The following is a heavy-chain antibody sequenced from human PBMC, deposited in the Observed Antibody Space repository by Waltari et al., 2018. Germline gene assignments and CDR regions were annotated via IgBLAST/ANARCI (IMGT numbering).Heavy chain of an antibody. Sequence: ETHLVESGGGLVQPGGSLRLSCAASGFTFSSYWMTWVRQAPGKGLEWVANIRQDGSGKYYVDSVKGRFTISRDNAKNSLYLQMNSLKADDTAVYYCARSSSTEFDSWGQGTLVTVSS. V-gene: IGHV3-7*01. CDR1: GFTFSSYW. D-gene: IGHD2-2*01. CDR3: ARSSSTEFDS. J-gene: IGHJ4*02. CDR2: IRQDGSGK.